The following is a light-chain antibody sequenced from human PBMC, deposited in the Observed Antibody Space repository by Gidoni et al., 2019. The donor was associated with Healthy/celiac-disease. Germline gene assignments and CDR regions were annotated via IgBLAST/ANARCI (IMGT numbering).Light chain of an antibody. J-gene: IGLJ1*01. CDR1: SSDVGGYNY. V-gene: IGLV2-14*01. CDR2: DVS. CDR3: SSYTSSSTLDYV. Sequence: SALTQPSSVSGSPGQSLTISCTGTSSDVGGYNYVSWYQQHPGKAPKLMIYDVSNRPSGVSNRFSGSKSGNTASLTISGLQAEDEADYYCSSYTSSSTLDYVFGTGTKVTVL.